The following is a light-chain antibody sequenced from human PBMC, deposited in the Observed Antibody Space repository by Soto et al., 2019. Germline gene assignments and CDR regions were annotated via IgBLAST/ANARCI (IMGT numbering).Light chain of an antibody. CDR2: SSS. Sequence: DIQMTQSPSSVSASVGDSVTITGLASQGVSDWVAWYQQKPGEAPKLLIYSSSTLQSGVPSRFSGSGSGTEFTLTISSLQPEDVATYYCQKHDYSPLTFGGGTKVDIK. CDR1: QGVSDW. J-gene: IGKJ4*01. CDR3: QKHDYSPLT. V-gene: IGKV1-27*01.